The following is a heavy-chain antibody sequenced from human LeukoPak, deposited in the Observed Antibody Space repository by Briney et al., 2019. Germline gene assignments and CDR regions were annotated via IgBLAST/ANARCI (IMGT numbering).Heavy chain of an antibody. D-gene: IGHD6-13*01. Sequence: SETLSLTCTVSGGSISSGSYCWSWIRQPAGKGLEWIGRIYTSGGTNYNPSLKSRVTISVDTSKNQFSLKLSSVTAADTAVYYCARWGYDSSWYGTLDYWGQGTLVTVSS. CDR1: GGSISSGSYC. V-gene: IGHV4-61*02. J-gene: IGHJ4*02. CDR2: IYTSGGT. CDR3: ARWGYDSSWYGTLDY.